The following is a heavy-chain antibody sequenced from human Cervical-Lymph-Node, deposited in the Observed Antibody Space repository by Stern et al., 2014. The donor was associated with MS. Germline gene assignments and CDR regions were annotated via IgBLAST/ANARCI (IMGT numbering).Heavy chain of an antibody. D-gene: IGHD1-20*01. CDR1: GFTFSTYC. Sequence: VQLVQSGGGVVQPGRSLRLSCAASGFTFSTYCMHWVRQAPGKGLEWVAVISDDGSRKFYGDSVKGRFTISRDNSKNTLYLQMNSLRPEDTAVFYCARGDNWRRLNYWGQGSLVTVSS. V-gene: IGHV3-30*03. CDR2: ISDDGSRK. CDR3: ARGDNWRRLNY. J-gene: IGHJ4*02.